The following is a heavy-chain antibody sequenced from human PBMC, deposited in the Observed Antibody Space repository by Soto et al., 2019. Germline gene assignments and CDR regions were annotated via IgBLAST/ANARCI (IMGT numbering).Heavy chain of an antibody. CDR3: ARDRSEVAATGYYYGMDV. J-gene: IGHJ6*04. Sequence: KPSETLSLTCTVSGGSISSGGYYWSWIRQHPGKGLEWIGYIYYSGSTYYNPSLKSRVTISVDTSKNQFSLKLSSVTAADTAVYYCARDRSEVAATGYYYGMDVWGKGTTVTVSS. CDR2: IYYSGST. D-gene: IGHD2-15*01. CDR1: GGSISSGGYY. V-gene: IGHV4-31*03.